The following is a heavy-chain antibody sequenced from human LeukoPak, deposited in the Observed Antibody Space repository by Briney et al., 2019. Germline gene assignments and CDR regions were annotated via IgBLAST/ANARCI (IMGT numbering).Heavy chain of an antibody. V-gene: IGHV4-30-2*01. Sequence: SETLSLTCAVSGGSISSGGYSWSWIRQPPGKGLEWIGYICHSGSTYYNPSLKSRVTISVDRSKNQFSLKLSSVTAADTAVYYCARGYCSSTSCYTDYGMDVWGQGTTVTVSS. J-gene: IGHJ6*02. CDR2: ICHSGST. CDR1: GGSISSGGYS. CDR3: ARGYCSSTSCYTDYGMDV. D-gene: IGHD2-2*02.